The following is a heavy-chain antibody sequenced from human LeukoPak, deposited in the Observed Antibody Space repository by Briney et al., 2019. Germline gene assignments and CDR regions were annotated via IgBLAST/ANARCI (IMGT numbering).Heavy chain of an antibody. V-gene: IGHV3-23*01. D-gene: IGHD4-23*01. Sequence: GGSLRLSCAGSGFSFSNFVITWVRQAPGKGLEWVSGLSGSGGSTYYADSVKGWFTISRDDSRNTLFLQMNNLRAEDTAVYYCAKVSYGGNSYWGQGTLVTVSS. CDR1: GFSFSNFV. CDR2: LSGSGGST. J-gene: IGHJ4*02. CDR3: AKVSYGGNSY.